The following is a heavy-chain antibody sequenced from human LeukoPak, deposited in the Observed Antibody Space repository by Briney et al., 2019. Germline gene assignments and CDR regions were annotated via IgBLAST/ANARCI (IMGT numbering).Heavy chain of an antibody. CDR3: YRVAIAPGVFLGY. CDR2: IGTSGGAI. Sequence: GGSLRLSCAASGFTFSNYEMNWVRQAPGKGLEWLSYIGTSGGAIQYPDSVKGRFTISRDNAKNSLYLQMNSLRAEDTALDCWYRVAIAPGVFLGYWGQGILVTVSS. CDR1: GFTFSNYE. J-gene: IGHJ4*02. D-gene: IGHD2-21*01. V-gene: IGHV3-48*03.